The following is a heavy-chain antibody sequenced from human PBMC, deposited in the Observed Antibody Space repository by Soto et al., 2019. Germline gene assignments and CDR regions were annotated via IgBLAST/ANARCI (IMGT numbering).Heavy chain of an antibody. Sequence: SVKVSCKASAGIFSSYTITWVRQAPGQGLEWMGRIVPMLGVVNYAQKFQGRVTLTADKSTSTAYMELSSLRSEDTAVYYCATNVEMATIHHIDYWGQGTQVTV. CDR1: AGIFSSYT. J-gene: IGHJ4*02. V-gene: IGHV1-69*02. D-gene: IGHD5-12*01. CDR3: ATNVEMATIHHIDY. CDR2: IVPMLGVV.